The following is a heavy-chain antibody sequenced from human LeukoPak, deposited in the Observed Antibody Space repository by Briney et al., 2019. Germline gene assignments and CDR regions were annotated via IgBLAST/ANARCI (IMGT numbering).Heavy chain of an antibody. CDR1: GGSISSSNW. J-gene: IGHJ5*02. CDR3: ARGGVLWFGELQNWFDP. V-gene: IGHV4-4*02. CDR2: IYHSRST. D-gene: IGHD3-10*01. Sequence: SESLSLTCAVSGGSISSSNWWSWVRPPPGKGLERIGEIYHSRSTNYNPSLKSRVTISVDKSKNQFSLKLSSVTAADTAVYYCARGGVLWFGELQNWFDPWGQGTLVTVSS.